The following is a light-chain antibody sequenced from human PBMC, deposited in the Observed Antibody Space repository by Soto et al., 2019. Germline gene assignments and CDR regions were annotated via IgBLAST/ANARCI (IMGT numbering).Light chain of an antibody. CDR2: AAS. CDR1: QGISSY. Sequence: AILMTQSPSSLSASTGDRVTITCRASQGISSYLAWYQQKPGKAPKLLIYAASTLQSGVPSRFRGSGSGTDFTLTISCLKSQDFANYDCQQYYSYRTWTFGQGTKVDIK. V-gene: IGKV1-8*01. J-gene: IGKJ1*01. CDR3: QQYYSYRTWT.